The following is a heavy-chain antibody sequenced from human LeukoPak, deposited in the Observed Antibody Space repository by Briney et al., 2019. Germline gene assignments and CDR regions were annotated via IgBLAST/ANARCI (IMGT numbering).Heavy chain of an antibody. Sequence: ASVKVSCKASGYTFTSYDINWVRRATGQGLGWMGWMNPNSGITGYAQKFQGRVTMTRNTSISTAYMELSSLRSEDTAVYYCARGGNEYCSSTSCYYMSFDPWGQGTLVTVSS. D-gene: IGHD2-2*01. CDR2: MNPNSGIT. CDR3: ARGGNEYCSSTSCYYMSFDP. CDR1: GYTFTSYD. V-gene: IGHV1-8*01. J-gene: IGHJ5*02.